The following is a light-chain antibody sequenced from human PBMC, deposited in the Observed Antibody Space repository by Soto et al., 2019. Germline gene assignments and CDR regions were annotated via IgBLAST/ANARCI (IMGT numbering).Light chain of an antibody. V-gene: IGKV1-5*03. J-gene: IGKJ1*01. CDR3: QQYNSFSWT. CDR2: QVS. Sequence: DIQMTQSPSTLSASVGDRVTITCRASQSVNTWLAWYQQKPGKAPKLLIYQVSSLDGGAPSRFSGSGSGTEFTLTISSLQPDDFATYYCQQYNSFSWTFGQGTKVDVK. CDR1: QSVNTW.